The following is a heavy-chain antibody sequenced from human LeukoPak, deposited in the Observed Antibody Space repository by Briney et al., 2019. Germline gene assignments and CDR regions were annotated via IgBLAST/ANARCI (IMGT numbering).Heavy chain of an antibody. J-gene: IGHJ6*02. CDR1: GYTFTGYY. Sequence: GASVKVSCKASGYTFTGYYMHWVRQAPGQGLEWMGWINPNSGGTNYAQKFQGWVTMTRDTSISTAYMELSRLRSDDTAVYYCAATVTTGYYYYGMDVWGQGTTVTVSS. CDR3: AATVTTGYYYYGMDV. CDR2: INPNSGGT. D-gene: IGHD4-17*01. V-gene: IGHV1-2*04.